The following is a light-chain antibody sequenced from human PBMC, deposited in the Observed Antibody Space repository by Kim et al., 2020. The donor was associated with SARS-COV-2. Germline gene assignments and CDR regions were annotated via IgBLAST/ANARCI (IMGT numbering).Light chain of an antibody. Sequence: QLVLTQSPSASASLGASVKLTCTLSSGHSSNAVAWHQQQPEKGPRYLMKLNSDGSHNKGDGIPDRFSGSSSGAERYLTISSLQSDDEADYYCQTWGTGIWVFGGGTQLTVL. J-gene: IGLJ3*02. CDR2: LNSDGSH. V-gene: IGLV4-69*01. CDR1: SGHSSNA. CDR3: QTWGTGIWV.